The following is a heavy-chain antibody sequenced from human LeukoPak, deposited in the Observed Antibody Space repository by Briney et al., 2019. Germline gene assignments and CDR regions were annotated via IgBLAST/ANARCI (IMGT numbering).Heavy chain of an antibody. CDR2: INPNSGGT. CDR3: ARDSRYCSSTSCYNYYYYYMDV. D-gene: IGHD2-2*02. J-gene: IGHJ6*03. CDR1: GYTFTGYY. Sequence: GASVKVSCKASGYTFTGYYMHWVRQAPGQGLEWMGWINPNSGGTNYAQKFQGRFTMTRDTSISTAYMELSRLRSDDTAVYYCARDSRYCSSTSCYNYYYYYMDVWGKGTTVTVSS. V-gene: IGHV1-2*02.